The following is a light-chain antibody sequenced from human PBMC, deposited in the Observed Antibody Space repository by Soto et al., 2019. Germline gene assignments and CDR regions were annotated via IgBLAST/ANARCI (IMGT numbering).Light chain of an antibody. Sequence: EIVLTQSPATLSLSPGERASLSCRASQSVSSYVAWYQQKPGQAPRLLIYDASNRATGIPARFSGSGSGTDFTLTISSLEAEDFAVYYCQQHNNLPQTFGGGTKVEIK. CDR1: QSVSSY. CDR3: QQHNNLPQT. J-gene: IGKJ4*01. V-gene: IGKV3-11*01. CDR2: DAS.